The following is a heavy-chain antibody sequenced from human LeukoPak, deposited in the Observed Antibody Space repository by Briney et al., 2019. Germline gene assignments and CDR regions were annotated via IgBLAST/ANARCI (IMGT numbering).Heavy chain of an antibody. Sequence: GGSLRLSCAASGFDFSNYAMYWVRQAPGKGLEWVSYISSSSSTIYYADSVKGRFTISRDNAKNSLYLQMNSLRAEDTAVYYCARDLYSNTDYWGQGTLVTVSS. D-gene: IGHD4-11*01. J-gene: IGHJ4*02. CDR3: ARDLYSNTDY. CDR2: ISSSSSTI. CDR1: GFDFSNYA. V-gene: IGHV3-48*01.